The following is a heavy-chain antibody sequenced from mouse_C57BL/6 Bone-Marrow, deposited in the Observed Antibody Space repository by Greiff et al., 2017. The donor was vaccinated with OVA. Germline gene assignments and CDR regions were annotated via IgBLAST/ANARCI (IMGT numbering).Heavy chain of an antibody. CDR2: FYPGSGSI. Sequence: QVQLQQSGAELVKPGASVKLSCKASGYTFTEYTIHWVKQRSGQGLEWIGWFYPGSGSIKYNEKFKDKATLTADKSSSTVYMELSRLTSEDSAVYFCARHEEGPHDYGSPPYFDVWGTGTTVTVSS. V-gene: IGHV1-62-2*01. J-gene: IGHJ1*03. CDR1: GYTFTEYT. D-gene: IGHD1-1*01. CDR3: ARHEEGPHDYGSPPYFDV.